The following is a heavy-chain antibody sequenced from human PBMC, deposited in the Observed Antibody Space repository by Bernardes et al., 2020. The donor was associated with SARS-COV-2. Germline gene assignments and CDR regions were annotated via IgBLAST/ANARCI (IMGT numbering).Heavy chain of an antibody. CDR3: ARGGSRATWIQLWFSPPFDY. V-gene: IGHV4-39*01. J-gene: IGHJ4*02. CDR2: IYYSGST. CDR1: GGSISSSSYY. D-gene: IGHD5-18*01. Sequence: SEALSLPCTVSGGSISSSSYYWGWIRQPPGKGLEWIGSIYYSGSTYYNPSLKSRVTISVDTSKNQFSLKLSSVTAADPAVYYCARGGSRATWIQLWFSPPFDYWDQGTLVTVSS.